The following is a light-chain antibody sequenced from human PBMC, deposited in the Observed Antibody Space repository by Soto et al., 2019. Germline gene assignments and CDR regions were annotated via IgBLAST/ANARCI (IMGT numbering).Light chain of an antibody. Sequence: DIVMTQAPDSLAASLGAIVTINCKSSRNLLYNDKNYVAWYQQRPGLAPKLLIYWASTRESEVPVRISGSGSVTDFRLTIRDLQAADAAVYYCQQFYTTPRTFGQGTRVEI. CDR3: QQFYTTPRT. V-gene: IGKV4-1*01. CDR1: RNLLYNDKNY. CDR2: WAS. J-gene: IGKJ2*01.